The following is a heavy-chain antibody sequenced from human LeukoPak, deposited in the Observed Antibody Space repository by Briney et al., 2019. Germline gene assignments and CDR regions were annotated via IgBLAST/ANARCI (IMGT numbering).Heavy chain of an antibody. J-gene: IGHJ6*02. Sequence: GASVKVSCKASGYTFTGYYMHWVRQAPGQGLEWMGWINPNSGGTNYAQKFQGRVTMTRDTSISTAYMELSRLRSDDTAVYYCGLLWFGELYGYGMDVWGQGTTVTVPS. CDR1: GYTFTGYY. CDR2: INPNSGGT. CDR3: GLLWFGELYGYGMDV. V-gene: IGHV1-2*02. D-gene: IGHD3-10*01.